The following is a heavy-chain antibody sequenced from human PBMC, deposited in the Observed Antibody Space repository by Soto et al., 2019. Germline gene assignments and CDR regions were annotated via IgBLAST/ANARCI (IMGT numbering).Heavy chain of an antibody. J-gene: IGHJ4*02. D-gene: IGHD7-27*01. V-gene: IGHV3-23*01. CDR3: AKDHRLMGTYYFDD. CDR1: GFTFSSYA. CDR2: TSGSGGST. Sequence: PGGSLRLSCAASGFTFSSYAMSWVRQAPGKGLEWVSATSGSGGSTYYADSVKGRFTISRGNSKNTLYLQMNSLRAEDTAVYYCAKDHRLMGTYYFDDWGQGTLVTVSS.